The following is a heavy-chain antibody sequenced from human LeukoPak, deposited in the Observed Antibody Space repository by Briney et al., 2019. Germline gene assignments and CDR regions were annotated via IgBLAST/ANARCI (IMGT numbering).Heavy chain of an antibody. CDR1: GFAFRYYS. Sequence: GGSLRLSCAASGFAFRYYSVNWVRQAPGKGLEWVSYIGTDSGIINYSDSVKGRFTISRDDAKNSLFLQMNSLRAEDTAVYYCARSLIPGGYCSSTSCYRPQYYYYMDVWGKGTTVTVSS. CDR2: IGTDSGII. J-gene: IGHJ6*03. D-gene: IGHD2-2*02. V-gene: IGHV3-48*04. CDR3: ARSLIPGGYCSSTSCYRPQYYYYMDV.